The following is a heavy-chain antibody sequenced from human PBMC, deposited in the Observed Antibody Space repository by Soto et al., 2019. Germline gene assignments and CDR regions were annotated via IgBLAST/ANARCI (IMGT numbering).Heavy chain of an antibody. Sequence: GGSLRLSCAASGFTFSSYAMHWVRQAPGKGLEWVAVIWYDGTNKYYADSVKGRFTISRDNSKNTLYLQMNSLRAEDTAVYYCARAQSSGNYYSAYWGQGTLVTVSS. CDR2: IWYDGTNK. V-gene: IGHV3-33*01. CDR3: ARAQSSGNYYSAY. J-gene: IGHJ4*02. CDR1: GFTFSSYA. D-gene: IGHD1-26*01.